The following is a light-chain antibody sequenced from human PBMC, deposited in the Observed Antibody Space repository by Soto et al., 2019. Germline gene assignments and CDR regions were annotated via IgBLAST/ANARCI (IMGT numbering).Light chain of an antibody. CDR1: GSDY. J-gene: IGLJ2*01. CDR3: CSYKASSVL. CDR2: DVS. V-gene: IGLV2-14*03. Sequence: QSALTQPVSVSGSPGQSITISCTGTGSDYVSWYQQHPGKAPRLIIYDVSDRPSGVSNRFSGSKSGNTASLTISGLQAEDEAHYYCCSYKASSVLFGGGTKVTVL.